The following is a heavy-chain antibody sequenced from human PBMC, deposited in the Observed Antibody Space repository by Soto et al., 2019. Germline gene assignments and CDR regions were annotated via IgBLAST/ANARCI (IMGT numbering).Heavy chain of an antibody. Sequence: QVQLVQSGGEVKKPGASVKVSCKASGYTLTTHSITWVRQAPGQGLAWVGWSSADNGDTKYSQRVQDRVTMTTDTSTSTAYMELRSLRSDDTAIYYCARPRKWLRSGGMDVWGQGTTVTVSS. CDR3: ARPRKWLRSGGMDV. J-gene: IGHJ6*01. CDR1: GYTLTTHS. D-gene: IGHD5-12*01. V-gene: IGHV1-18*01. CDR2: SSADNGDT.